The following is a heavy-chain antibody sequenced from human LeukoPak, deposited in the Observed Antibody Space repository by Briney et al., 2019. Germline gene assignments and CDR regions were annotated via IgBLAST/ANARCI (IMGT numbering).Heavy chain of an antibody. V-gene: IGHV4-59*06. CDR3: ARAVGYYFDY. CDR2: IYYSGRT. J-gene: IGHJ4*02. CDR1: GGSVTSYY. Sequence: MPSETLSLTCTVSGGSVTSYYWSWIRQHPGKGLEWIGYIYYSGRTYYNPSLKSRLTISTDTSKSQFSLKLSSVTAADTAVYYCARAVGYYFDYWGQGTLVTVSS. D-gene: IGHD5-12*01.